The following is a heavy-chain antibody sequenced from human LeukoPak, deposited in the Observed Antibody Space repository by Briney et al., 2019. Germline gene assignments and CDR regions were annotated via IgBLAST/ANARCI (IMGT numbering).Heavy chain of an antibody. Sequence: KPSETLSLTCTISGDSINGHYWSWIRQPPGKRLEWIDDIHYKGSTNYNLSLKSRVTISVDTSKNHLSLNLTSVLAADTAIYYCARRDTGWNYCDYWGQGILVTVSS. CDR1: GDSINGHY. D-gene: IGHD6-19*01. CDR2: IHYKGST. J-gene: IGHJ4*02. V-gene: IGHV4-59*08. CDR3: ARRDTGWNYCDY.